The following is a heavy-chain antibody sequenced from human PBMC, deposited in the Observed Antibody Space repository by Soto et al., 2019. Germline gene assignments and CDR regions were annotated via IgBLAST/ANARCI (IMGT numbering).Heavy chain of an antibody. CDR1: GGSFSGYY. Sequence: SETLSLTCAVYGGSFSGYYWSWIRQPPRKGLEWIGEINHSGSTNYNPSLKSRVTISVDTSKNQFSLKLSSVTAADTAVYYCARGGRYCSSTSCYSVYYYYYYMDVWGKGTTVTVS. CDR3: ARGGRYCSSTSCYSVYYYYYYMDV. V-gene: IGHV4-34*01. J-gene: IGHJ6*03. D-gene: IGHD2-2*01. CDR2: INHSGST.